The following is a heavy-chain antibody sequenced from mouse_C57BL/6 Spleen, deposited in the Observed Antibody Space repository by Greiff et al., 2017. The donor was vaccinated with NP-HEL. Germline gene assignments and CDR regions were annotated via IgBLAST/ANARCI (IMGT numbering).Heavy chain of an antibody. CDR3: ARRYYGSSHWYFDV. J-gene: IGHJ1*03. D-gene: IGHD1-1*01. V-gene: IGHV1-20*01. CDR1: GYSFTGYF. Sequence: EVQLQQSGPELVKPGDSVKISCKASGYSFTGYFMNWVMQSHGKSLEWIGRINPYNGDTFYNQKFKGKATLTVDKSSSTAHMELRSLTSEDSAVYYCARRYYGSSHWYFDVWGTGTTVTVSS. CDR2: INPYNGDT.